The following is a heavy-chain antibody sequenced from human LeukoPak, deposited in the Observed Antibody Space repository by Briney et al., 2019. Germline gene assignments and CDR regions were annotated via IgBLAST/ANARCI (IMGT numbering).Heavy chain of an antibody. Sequence: GGSLRLSCAASGFTVSSNYMSWVHQAPGKGLEWVSVIYSGGSTYYADSVKGRFTISRDNSKNTLYLQMNSLRAEDTAVYYCAAGGLRLGELSFPHSYYFDYWGQGTLVTVSS. J-gene: IGHJ4*02. D-gene: IGHD3-16*02. CDR2: IYSGGST. CDR3: AAGGLRLGELSFPHSYYFDY. V-gene: IGHV3-53*01. CDR1: GFTVSSNY.